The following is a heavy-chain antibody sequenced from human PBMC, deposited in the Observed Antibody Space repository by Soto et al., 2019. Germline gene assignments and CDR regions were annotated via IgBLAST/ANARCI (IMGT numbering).Heavy chain of an antibody. CDR1: GFTFTSSA. J-gene: IGHJ6*03. Sequence: SVKVSCKASGFTFTSSAVQWVRQARGQRLERIRWIVVGSGNTNYAQKFQERVTITRDMSTSTAYMELNSLRSEDTAVYYCAADVLSKSITIFGVVIEDYYYMDVWGKGTTVTVSS. D-gene: IGHD3-3*01. CDR3: AADVLSKSITIFGVVIEDYYYMDV. V-gene: IGHV1-58*01. CDR2: IVVGSGNT.